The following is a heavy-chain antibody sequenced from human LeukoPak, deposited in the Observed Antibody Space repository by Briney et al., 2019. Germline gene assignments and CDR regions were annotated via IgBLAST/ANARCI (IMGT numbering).Heavy chain of an antibody. CDR1: VGSISSGDYY. J-gene: IGHJ4*02. V-gene: IGHV4-30-4*01. CDR2: IYYSGST. CDR3: ARVQRYCSGGSCYGGGYFDY. D-gene: IGHD2-15*01. Sequence: SETLSLTCTVSVGSISSGDYYWSWIRQPPGKGLEWIGYIYYSGSTYYNPSLKSRVTISVDTSKNQFSLKLSSVTAADTAVYYCARVQRYCSGGSCYGGGYFDYWGQGTLVTVSS.